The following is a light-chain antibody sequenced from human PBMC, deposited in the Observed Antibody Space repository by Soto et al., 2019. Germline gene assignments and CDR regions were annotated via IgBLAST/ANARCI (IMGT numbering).Light chain of an antibody. J-gene: IGKJ3*01. CDR1: QSILYSSNNKNY. Sequence: DIVMTQSPDSLAVSLGERATINCKSSQSILYSSNNKNYLAWYQQKPGQPPKLLIYWASTRESGVPDRFSGSGSGTDFTLTISSLQAEDVAVYYCQQYYSTPRFGPATKVDIK. V-gene: IGKV4-1*01. CDR3: QQYYSTPR. CDR2: WAS.